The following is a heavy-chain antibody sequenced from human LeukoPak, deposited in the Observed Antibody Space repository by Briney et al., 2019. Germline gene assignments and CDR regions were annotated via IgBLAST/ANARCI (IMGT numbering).Heavy chain of an antibody. Sequence: ASVKVSCKASGHTFTSYGISWVRQAPGQGLEWMGWISAYNGNTNYAQKLQGRVTMTTDTSTSTAYMELRSLRSDDTAVYYCATSKGYSGSYYAGYWGQGTLVTVSS. CDR3: ATSKGYSGSYYAGY. V-gene: IGHV1-18*01. J-gene: IGHJ4*02. CDR2: ISAYNGNT. CDR1: GHTFTSYG. D-gene: IGHD1-26*01.